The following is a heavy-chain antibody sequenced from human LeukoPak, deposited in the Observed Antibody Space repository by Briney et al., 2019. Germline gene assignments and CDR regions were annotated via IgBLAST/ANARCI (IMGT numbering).Heavy chain of an antibody. CDR2: INAGNGNT. J-gene: IGHJ4*02. Sequence: ASVKVSCKASGFTFTSYAMHWVRQAPGQRLEWMGWINAGNGNTKYSQKFQDRVTITRGTSASTAYMELSSLRSEDTAVYYCARGKSGWYPDYWGQGTLVTVSS. V-gene: IGHV1-3*01. CDR1: GFTFTSYA. D-gene: IGHD6-19*01. CDR3: ARGKSGWYPDY.